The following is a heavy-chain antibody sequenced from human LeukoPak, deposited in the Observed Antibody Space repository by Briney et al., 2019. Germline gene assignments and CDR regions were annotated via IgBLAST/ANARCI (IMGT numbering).Heavy chain of an antibody. D-gene: IGHD1-1*01. J-gene: IGHJ1*01. CDR3: AKMGYLTPKYFQH. CDR2: IRYDGSNK. V-gene: IGHV3-30*02. CDR1: GFTFSSYG. Sequence: GGSLRLSCAASGFTFSSYGMHWVRQAPGKGLEWVAFIRYDGSNKYYADSVKGRFTTSRDNSKNTLYLQMNSLRAEDTAVYYCAKMGYLTPKYFQHWGQGTLVTVSS.